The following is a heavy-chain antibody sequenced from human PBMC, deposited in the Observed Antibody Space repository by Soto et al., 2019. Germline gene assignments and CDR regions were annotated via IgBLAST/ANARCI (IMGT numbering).Heavy chain of an antibody. Sequence: QLQLQESGSGLVKPSQTLSLTCAVSGGSISSGNSYSWSWIRQPPGKGLEWIGSISHTGSTSYNPSLKGRVTMSVDKSKNHFSLKLSSVTDADMAVYYCARAVAPYLGTWFDPWGQGTLVIVSS. J-gene: IGHJ5*02. V-gene: IGHV4-30-2*01. CDR2: ISHTGST. D-gene: IGHD3-16*01. CDR1: GGSISSGNSYS. CDR3: ARAVAPYLGTWFDP.